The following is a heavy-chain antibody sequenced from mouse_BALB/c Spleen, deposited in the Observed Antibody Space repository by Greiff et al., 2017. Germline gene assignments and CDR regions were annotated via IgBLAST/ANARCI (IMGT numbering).Heavy chain of an antibody. Sequence: EVNVVESGGDLVKPGGSLKLSCAASGFTFSSYGMSWVRQTPDKRLEWVATISSGGSYTYYPDSVKGRFTISRDNAKNTLYLQMSSLKSEDTAMYYCARGGLPAWFAYWGQGTLVTVSA. D-gene: IGHD2-2*01. CDR3: ARGGLPAWFAY. V-gene: IGHV5-6*01. CDR2: ISSGGSYT. CDR1: GFTFSSYG. J-gene: IGHJ3*01.